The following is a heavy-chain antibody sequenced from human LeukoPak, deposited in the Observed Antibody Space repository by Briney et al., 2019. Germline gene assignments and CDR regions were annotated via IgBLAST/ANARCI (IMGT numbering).Heavy chain of an antibody. CDR3: ARTLNYFDY. J-gene: IGHJ4*02. CDR1: GGSFSGFY. Sequence: SETLSLTCAVYGGSFSGFYWSWLRQPPGKGLEWIGTIYYSGGTYYSPSLKSRVTISVDTSKSHFSLRLSSVTAADTAVYYCARTLNYFDYWGQGTLVTVSS. V-gene: IGHV4-34*01. CDR2: IYYSGGT.